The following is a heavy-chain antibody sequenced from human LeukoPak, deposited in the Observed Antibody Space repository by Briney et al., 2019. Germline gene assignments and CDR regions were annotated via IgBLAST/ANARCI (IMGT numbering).Heavy chain of an antibody. J-gene: IGHJ4*02. Sequence: SGGSLRLSCTASGFTFGDYAMSWVRQAPGKGLEWVGFIRSKAYGGTTEYAASVKGRFTISRDDSKSIAYLQMNSLKTEDTAVYYCTRDGYYYGSWGQGTLVTLSS. D-gene: IGHD6-13*01. CDR2: IRSKAYGGTT. CDR3: TRDGYYYGS. CDR1: GFTFGDYA. V-gene: IGHV3-49*04.